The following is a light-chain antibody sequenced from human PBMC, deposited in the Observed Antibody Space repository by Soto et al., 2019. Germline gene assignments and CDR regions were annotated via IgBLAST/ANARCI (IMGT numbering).Light chain of an antibody. J-gene: IGLJ2*01. CDR2: DVS. Sequence: QSVLTQPASVSGSPGQSITISCTGTSSDAGGYNYVSWYQHHPGKAPKLLIYDVSNRPSGVSNRFSGSTSGNTASLTISGLQAEDEADYYCGSYTSRSTLVFGGGTQLTVL. CDR1: SSDAGGYNY. CDR3: GSYTSRSTLV. V-gene: IGLV2-14*03.